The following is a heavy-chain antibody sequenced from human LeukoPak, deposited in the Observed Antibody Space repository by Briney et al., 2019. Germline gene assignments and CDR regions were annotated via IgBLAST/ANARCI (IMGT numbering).Heavy chain of an antibody. V-gene: IGHV1-2*06. Sequence: ASVKVSCKASGYTFTGYFIHWVRQAPGQGLEWMGRINPDNGGADCTQKFQGRVTMTGDTSISTAYMELSRLSSDDTAVYYCARGNSDGFDYWGQGTLVTVSS. CDR1: GYTFTGYF. J-gene: IGHJ4*02. CDR3: ARGNSDGFDY. D-gene: IGHD2-21*01. CDR2: INPDNGGA.